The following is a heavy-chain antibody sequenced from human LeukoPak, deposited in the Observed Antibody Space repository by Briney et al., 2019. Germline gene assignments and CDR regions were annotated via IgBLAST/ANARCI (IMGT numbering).Heavy chain of an antibody. V-gene: IGHV3-53*01. Sequence: GGSLRLSCAASGFTVSRNYMNWVRQAPGKGLEWVSVIYSGGSIYHADSVKGRFTISRDNSKNTLYLQMDSLRAEDTAVYYCARDSVGAGYSDYWGQGTLVTVSS. CDR1: GFTVSRNY. D-gene: IGHD1-26*01. CDR2: IYSGGSI. CDR3: ARDSVGAGYSDY. J-gene: IGHJ4*02.